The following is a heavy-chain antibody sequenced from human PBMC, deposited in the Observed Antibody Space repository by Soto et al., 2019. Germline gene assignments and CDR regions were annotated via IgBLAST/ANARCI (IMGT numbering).Heavy chain of an antibody. J-gene: IGHJ4*02. CDR2: ITDTGGDT. CDR1: GIPFGSRA. V-gene: IGHV3-23*01. D-gene: IGHD3-10*01. Sequence: EVQLLESGGDLVQPGGSLRLSCVASGIPFGSRAMSWVRQAPGEGLEWVSIITDTGGDTKYADSVRGRFTISRDNSKNTLYLQMSSLRVEDSAVYYCARGSTDAYPGSRIFDFWGRGTLVTVSA. CDR3: ARGSTDAYPGSRIFDF.